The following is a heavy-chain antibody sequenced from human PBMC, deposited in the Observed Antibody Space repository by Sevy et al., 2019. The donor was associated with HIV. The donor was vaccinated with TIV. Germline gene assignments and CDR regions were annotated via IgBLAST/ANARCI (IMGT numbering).Heavy chain of an antibody. D-gene: IGHD2-8*01. CDR1: GFTFSKYS. Sequence: GGSLRLSCAASGFTFSKYSMSWVRQPPGKGLEWVSNLSFGGGEINYADSVKGRFTISRDNSKSSVYLQMNNLRPEDTAVYYCAREGCTKPHDYWGQGTLVTVSS. V-gene: IGHV3-23*01. J-gene: IGHJ4*02. CDR2: LSFGGGEI. CDR3: AREGCTKPHDY.